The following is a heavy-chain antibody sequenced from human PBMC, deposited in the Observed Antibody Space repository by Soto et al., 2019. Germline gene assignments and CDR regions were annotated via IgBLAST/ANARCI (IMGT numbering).Heavy chain of an antibody. Sequence: GGSLRLSCAASGFTFSNAWMSWVRQAPGKGLEWVGRIKSKTDGGTTDYVAPVKGRFTISRDDSKNTLYLQMNSLKTEDTAVYYCTTVRHDFWSGYYDAFDIWGQGTMVTVSS. CDR1: GFTFSNAW. D-gene: IGHD3-3*01. CDR3: TTVRHDFWSGYYDAFDI. CDR2: IKSKTDGGTT. V-gene: IGHV3-15*01. J-gene: IGHJ3*02.